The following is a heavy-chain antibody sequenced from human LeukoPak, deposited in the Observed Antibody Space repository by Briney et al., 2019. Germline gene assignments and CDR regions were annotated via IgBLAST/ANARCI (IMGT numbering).Heavy chain of an antibody. V-gene: IGHV1-69*02. CDR1: GCTFSSYT. J-gene: IGHJ6*02. Sequence: GASVKVSCKASGCTFSSYTISWVRQAPGQGLEWMGRIFPIFGVANYAQKFQGRVTITADKSPSTANMELTSLRSEYTAGYPCASVYIVAYYCGMDVWGPGTTITVSS. D-gene: IGHD2-21*01. CDR3: ASVYIVAYYCGMDV. CDR2: IFPIFGVA.